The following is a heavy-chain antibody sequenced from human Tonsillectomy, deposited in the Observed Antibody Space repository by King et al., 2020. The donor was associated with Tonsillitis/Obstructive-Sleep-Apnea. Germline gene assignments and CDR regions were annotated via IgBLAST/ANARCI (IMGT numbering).Heavy chain of an antibody. CDR3: ATYCVSTSSSNRFQY. D-gene: IGHD2-2*01. CDR2: INHDGSER. V-gene: IGHV3-7*02. J-gene: IGHJ4*02. CDR1: GFTLSNYW. Sequence: VQLVESGGGLVQPGGSLRLSCADSGFTLSNYWMTWVRQAPGKGLEGVANINHDGSERNYVDSVRGRFPISRDNARDSLYLQMDSLRAEDTAMYYCATYCVSTSSSNRFQYWGQGTLVTVSS.